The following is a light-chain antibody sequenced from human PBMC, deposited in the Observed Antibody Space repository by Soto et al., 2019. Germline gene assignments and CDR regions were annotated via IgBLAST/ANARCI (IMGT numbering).Light chain of an antibody. CDR3: QLWDNKNDEVV. V-gene: IGLV3-21*04. J-gene: IGLJ3*02. CDR1: NIATYS. CDR2: NDN. Sequence: ELTQPPSVSLAPGKTARITCGGNNIATYSVHWYRQKPGQAPVLVISNDNDRPSGIPDRFSGSNSGHTATLTIRRVEAGDDADYYCQLWDNKNDEVVFGGGTKLTVL.